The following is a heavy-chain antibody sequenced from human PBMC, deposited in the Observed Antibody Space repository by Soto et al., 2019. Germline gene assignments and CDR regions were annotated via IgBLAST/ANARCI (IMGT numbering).Heavy chain of an antibody. CDR3: ARTRRPFYLDY. V-gene: IGHV6-1*01. Sequence: SQTLSLTCAISGDSVSSDSAIWNWIRQSPSRGLEWLGRTYYESKWRTNYAPSVKSRITINPDTPKNQFSLQLNSVTPDDTAVYYCARTRRPFYLDYWGQGALVTVPS. CDR1: GDSVSSDSAI. CDR2: TYYESKWRT. J-gene: IGHJ4*02.